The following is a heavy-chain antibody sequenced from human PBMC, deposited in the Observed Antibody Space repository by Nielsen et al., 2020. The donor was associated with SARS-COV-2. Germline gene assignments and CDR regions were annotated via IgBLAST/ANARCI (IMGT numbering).Heavy chain of an antibody. D-gene: IGHD6-19*01. V-gene: IGHV3-21*01. CDR2: ISSSSSYI. CDR3: ARGLAQGGWYLDYYYYGMDV. Sequence: GESLKISCAASGFTFSSYSMNWVRQAPGKGLEWVSSISSSSSYIYYADSVKGRFTISRDNAKNSLYLQMNSLRAEDTAVYYCARGLAQGGWYLDYYYYGMDVWGQGTTVTVSS. J-gene: IGHJ6*02. CDR1: GFTFSSYS.